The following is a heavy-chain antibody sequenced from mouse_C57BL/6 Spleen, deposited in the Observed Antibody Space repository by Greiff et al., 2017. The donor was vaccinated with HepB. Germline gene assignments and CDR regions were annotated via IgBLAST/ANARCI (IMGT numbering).Heavy chain of an antibody. CDR2: IWSGGST. CDR1: GFSLTSYG. J-gene: IGHJ3*01. D-gene: IGHD2-3*01. V-gene: IGHV2-2*01. CDR3: ARNFYDDYNLFAY. Sequence: VKLMESGPGLVQPSQSLSITCTVSGFSLTSYGVHWVRQSPGKGLEWLGVIWSGGSTDYNAAFISRLSISKDNSKSQVFFKMNSLQADDTAIYYCARNFYDDYNLFAYWGQGTLVTVSA.